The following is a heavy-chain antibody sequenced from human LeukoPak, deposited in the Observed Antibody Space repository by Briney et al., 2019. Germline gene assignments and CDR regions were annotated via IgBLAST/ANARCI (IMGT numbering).Heavy chain of an antibody. V-gene: IGHV4-34*01. CDR2: INHSGST. Sequence: SETLSLTCAVYGGSFSGYYWSWIRQPPGKGLEWVGEINHSGSTNYNPSLKSRVTISVDTSKNQFSLKLSSVTAADTAVYYCARAIAAAGIYYMDVWGKGTTVIVSS. J-gene: IGHJ6*03. D-gene: IGHD6-13*01. CDR3: ARAIAAAGIYYMDV. CDR1: GGSFSGYY.